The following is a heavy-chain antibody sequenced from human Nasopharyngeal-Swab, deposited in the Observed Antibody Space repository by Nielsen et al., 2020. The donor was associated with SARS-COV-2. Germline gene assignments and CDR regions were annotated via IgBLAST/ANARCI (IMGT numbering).Heavy chain of an antibody. V-gene: IGHV3-73*01. CDR2: IRSKANSYAT. CDR3: TRRITDSSSWYEGTYYYYGMDV. Sequence: GESLKISCAASGFTFSGSAMHWVRQASGKGLEWVGRIRSKANSYATAYAASVKGRFTISRDDSKNTAYLQMNSLKTEDTAVYYCTRRITDSSSWYEGTYYYYGMDVWGQGTTVTVSS. D-gene: IGHD6-13*01. J-gene: IGHJ6*02. CDR1: GFTFSGSA.